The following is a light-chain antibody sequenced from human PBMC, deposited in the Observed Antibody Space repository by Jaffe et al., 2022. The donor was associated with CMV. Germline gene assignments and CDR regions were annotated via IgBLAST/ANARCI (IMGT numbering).Light chain of an antibody. CDR3: QLYGPSFPRWT. J-gene: IGKJ1*01. CDR2: GAS. Sequence: DIVLTQSPGTLSLSPGERATLSCRASQIVTTSYLAWYQQRPGQAPRLLIYGASSRATGIPDRFSGSGSGTDFTLTINKLEPEDFAVYYCQLYGPSFPRWTFGQGTKVEIK. V-gene: IGKV3-20*01. CDR1: QIVTTSY.